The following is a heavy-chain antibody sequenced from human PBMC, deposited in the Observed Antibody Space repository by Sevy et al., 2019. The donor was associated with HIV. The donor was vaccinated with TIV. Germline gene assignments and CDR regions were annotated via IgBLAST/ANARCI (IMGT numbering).Heavy chain of an antibody. D-gene: IGHD3-3*01. J-gene: IGHJ6*02. CDR1: GFTFSSYG. CDR2: ISYDGSNK. V-gene: IGHV3-30*18. CDR3: AKDLGQVLRFLEWLGGMDV. Sequence: GGSLRLSCAASGFTFSSYGMHWVRQAPGKGLEWVAVISYDGSNKYYVDSVKDRFTISRDNSKNTLYLQMNSLRAEDTAVYYCAKDLGQVLRFLEWLGGMDVWGQGTTVTVSS.